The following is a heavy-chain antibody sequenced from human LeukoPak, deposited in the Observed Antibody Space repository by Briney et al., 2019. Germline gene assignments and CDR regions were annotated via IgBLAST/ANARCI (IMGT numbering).Heavy chain of an antibody. V-gene: IGHV3-48*03. Sequence: GGSLRLSCAASGFTFSSYEMNWVRQAPGKGLEWVSYISSSGSTIYYEDSVKGRFTISRDNAKNSLYLQMNSLRAEDTAVYYCARVWLRSIGVHPWGQGTLVTVSS. CDR2: ISSSGSTI. J-gene: IGHJ5*02. D-gene: IGHD3-10*01. CDR3: ARVWLRSIGVHP. CDR1: GFTFSSYE.